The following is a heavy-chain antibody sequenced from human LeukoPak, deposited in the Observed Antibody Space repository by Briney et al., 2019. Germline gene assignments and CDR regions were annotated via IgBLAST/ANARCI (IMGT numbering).Heavy chain of an antibody. D-gene: IGHD3-10*01. CDR3: AGSSHQRNWFDP. V-gene: IGHV1-46*01. CDR2: IAPGGGIT. CDR1: GYTFTSHY. Sequence: ASVRVSCKASGYTFTSHYIHWVRQAPGQGLEWMGIIAPGGGITRNAQKFQDRVTMSRDSSTSTVYMELSSLTSEDTAVYYCAGSSHQRNWFDPWGQGTPVTVSS. J-gene: IGHJ5*02.